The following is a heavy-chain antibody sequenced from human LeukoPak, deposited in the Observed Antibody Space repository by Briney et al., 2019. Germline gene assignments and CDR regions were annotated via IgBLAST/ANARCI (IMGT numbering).Heavy chain of an antibody. V-gene: IGHV3-30-3*01. Sequence: GESLRLSCAASGFTFSSYAMHWVRQAPGKGLEWVAVISYDGSNKYYADSVKGRFTISRDNSKNTLYLQMNSLRAEDTAVYYCARGIQLWSYYFDYWGQGTLVTVSS. J-gene: IGHJ4*02. CDR2: ISYDGSNK. D-gene: IGHD5-18*01. CDR3: ARGIQLWSYYFDY. CDR1: GFTFSSYA.